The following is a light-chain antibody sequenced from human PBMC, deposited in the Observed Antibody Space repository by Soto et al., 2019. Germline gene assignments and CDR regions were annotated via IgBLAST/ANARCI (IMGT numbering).Light chain of an antibody. CDR3: QQYSRWPPRT. Sequence: EIVMTQSPDTLPVSPGERATLYCGASQSISSNMAWYQQKPGQAPRLLIYGASIRATGIPARFSGSGSGTEFTPTISSLQPEDFAVYYCQQYSRWPPRTFGQGTKLEIK. J-gene: IGKJ2*01. CDR2: GAS. V-gene: IGKV3-15*01. CDR1: QSISSN.